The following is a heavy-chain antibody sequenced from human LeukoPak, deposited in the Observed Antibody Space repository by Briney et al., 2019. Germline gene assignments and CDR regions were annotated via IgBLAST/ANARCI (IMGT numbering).Heavy chain of an antibody. CDR3: ARAPRITIFGVVQYASDI. D-gene: IGHD3-3*01. V-gene: IGHV4-59*01. J-gene: IGHJ3*02. CDR1: GGSISSYY. Sequence: PSETLSLTCTVSGGSISSYYWSWIRQPPGKGLEWIGYIYYSGSTNYNPSLKSRVTISVDTSKNQFSLKLSSVTAADTAVYYCARAPRITIFGVVQYASDIWGQGTMVTVSS. CDR2: IYYSGST.